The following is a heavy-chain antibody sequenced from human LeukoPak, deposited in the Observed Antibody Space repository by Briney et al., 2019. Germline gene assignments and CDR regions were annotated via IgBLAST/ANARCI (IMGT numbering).Heavy chain of an antibody. CDR2: ISSSSSYI. Sequence: GGSLRLSCAASGFTFRSYSMNWVRQAPGKGLEWVSSISSSSSYIYYADSVKGRFTISRDNSKNTLYLQMNSLRVEDSAVYYCAKGRKGLLFVRGVDFDYWGQGTLVTVAS. J-gene: IGHJ4*02. CDR3: AKGRKGLLFVRGVDFDY. D-gene: IGHD3-10*01. V-gene: IGHV3-21*01. CDR1: GFTFRSYS.